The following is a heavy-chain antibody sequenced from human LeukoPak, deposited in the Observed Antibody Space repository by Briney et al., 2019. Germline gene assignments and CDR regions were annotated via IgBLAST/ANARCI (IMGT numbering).Heavy chain of an antibody. CDR2: IYYSGST. CDR1: GGSISSYY. CDR3: ARLGPYCSGGSCYSGSRWFDP. Sequence: PSETLSLTCTVSGGSISSYYWSWLRQPPGKGLEWIGYIYYSGSTNYNPSLKSRVTISVDTSKNQFSLKLSSVTAADTAVYYCARLGPYCSGGSCYSGSRWFDPWGQGTLVTVSS. D-gene: IGHD2-15*01. J-gene: IGHJ5*02. V-gene: IGHV4-59*08.